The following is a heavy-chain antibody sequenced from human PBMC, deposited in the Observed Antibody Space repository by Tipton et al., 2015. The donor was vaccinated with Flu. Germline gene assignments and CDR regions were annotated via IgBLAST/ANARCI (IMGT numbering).Heavy chain of an antibody. V-gene: IGHV4-59*08. Sequence: TLSLTCTVSGGSISSYYWSWIRQPPGKGLEWIGYIYYSGSTNYNPSLKSRVTISVDTSKNQFSLKLSSVTAADTAVYYCARRGYSSGNFDYWGQGTLVTVSP. CDR1: GGSISSYY. D-gene: IGHD6-19*01. J-gene: IGHJ4*02. CDR3: ARRGYSSGNFDY. CDR2: IYYSGST.